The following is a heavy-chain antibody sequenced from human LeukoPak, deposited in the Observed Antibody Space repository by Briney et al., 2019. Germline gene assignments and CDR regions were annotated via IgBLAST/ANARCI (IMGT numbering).Heavy chain of an antibody. CDR1: GYTFTSYA. D-gene: IGHD3-9*01. V-gene: IGHV1-3*01. J-gene: IGHJ5*02. CDR3: ARDSADYDILTGLNWFDP. Sequence: GASVKVSCKASGYTFTSYAVHWVRQAPGQRLEWMGWINAGNGNTKYSQKFQGRVTITRDTSASTAYMELSSLRSEDTAVYYCARDSADYDILTGLNWFDPWAREPWSPSPQ. CDR2: INAGNGNT.